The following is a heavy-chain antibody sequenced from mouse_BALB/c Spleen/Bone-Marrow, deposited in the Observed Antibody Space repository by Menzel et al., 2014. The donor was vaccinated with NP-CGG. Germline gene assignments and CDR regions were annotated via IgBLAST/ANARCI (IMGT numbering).Heavy chain of an antibody. CDR2: IWACGST. J-gene: IGHJ3*01. Sequence: VQLQQSGPGLVAPSQSLSITCTVSGFSLTSYGVHWVRQPPGKGLEWLGVIWACGSTNYNSALMSRLSISKDNSKSQVFLKMNSLQTDDTAMYYCARVLEGFAYWGQGTLVTVSA. CDR1: GFSLTSYG. CDR3: ARVLEGFAY. V-gene: IGHV2-9*02.